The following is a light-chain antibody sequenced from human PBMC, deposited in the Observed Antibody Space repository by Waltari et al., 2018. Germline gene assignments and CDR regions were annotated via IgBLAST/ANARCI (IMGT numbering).Light chain of an antibody. V-gene: IGLV3-21*03. CDR2: EDR. Sequence: SYVLTEPSAASVAPVMMARMPCAWNNAGCKSGKGYQQEPGQAPVLVVHEDRYRPSGIPERISGSNSGNTATLTISRVEAGDEADYYCQMWDTNSDKVVFGGGTRLSVL. J-gene: IGLJ2*01. CDR1: NAGCKS. CDR3: QMWDTNSDKVV.